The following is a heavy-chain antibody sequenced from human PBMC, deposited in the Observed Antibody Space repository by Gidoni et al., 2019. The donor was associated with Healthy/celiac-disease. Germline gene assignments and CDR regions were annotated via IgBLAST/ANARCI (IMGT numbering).Heavy chain of an antibody. D-gene: IGHD2-21*01. Sequence: EVQLVESGGGLVKPGGSLRLSCAASGFTFSSYSMNWVRQAPGKGLEWVSSISSSSSYIYYADSVKGRFTISRDNAKNSLYLQMNSLRAEDTAVYYCAREGYSHKGFDPWGQGTLVTVSS. CDR1: GFTFSSYS. CDR2: ISSSSSYI. J-gene: IGHJ5*02. CDR3: AREGYSHKGFDP. V-gene: IGHV3-21*01.